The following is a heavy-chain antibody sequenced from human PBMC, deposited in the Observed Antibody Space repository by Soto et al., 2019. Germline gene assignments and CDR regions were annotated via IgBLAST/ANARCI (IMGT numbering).Heavy chain of an antibody. D-gene: IGHD2-15*01. CDR3: AKGGGVVVVAATPSAVDI. CDR2: ISGSGGST. V-gene: IGHV3-23*01. Sequence: GGSLRLSCAASGFTFSSYAMSWVRQAPGKGLEWVSAISGSGGSTYYADSVKGRFTISRDNSKNTLYLQMNSLRAEDTAVYYCAKGGGVVVVAATPSAVDIWGQGTMVTVSS. J-gene: IGHJ3*02. CDR1: GFTFSSYA.